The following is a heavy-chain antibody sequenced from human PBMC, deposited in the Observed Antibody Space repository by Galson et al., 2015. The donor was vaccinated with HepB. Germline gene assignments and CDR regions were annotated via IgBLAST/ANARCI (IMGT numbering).Heavy chain of an antibody. V-gene: IGHV1-58*02. CDR3: AALLGAPSGRDYYYYMDV. D-gene: IGHD1-26*01. Sequence: SVKVSCKASGFTFSTSAIQWVRQARGQRLEWIGWIVLGSGNTNCAQKFQERVTITRNMSTSTAHMGLSSLRSEDTAMYYCAALLGAPSGRDYYYYMDVWGKGTTVTVSS. CDR2: IVLGSGNT. J-gene: IGHJ6*03. CDR1: GFTFSTSA.